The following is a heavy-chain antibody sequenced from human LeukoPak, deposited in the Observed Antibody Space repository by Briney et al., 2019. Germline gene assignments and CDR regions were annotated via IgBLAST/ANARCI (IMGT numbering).Heavy chain of an antibody. CDR1: GFTFSSYS. D-gene: IGHD6-13*01. CDR3: ARDIEAIAAAPGGY. CDR2: ISSGSSYI. J-gene: IGHJ4*02. Sequence: GGSLRLSCAASGFTFSSYSMNWVRQAPGKGLEWVSSISSGSSYIYYADSVKGRFTLSRDNAKNSLYLQMNSLRAEDTAVYYCARDIEAIAAAPGGYWGQGTLVTVSS. V-gene: IGHV3-21*01.